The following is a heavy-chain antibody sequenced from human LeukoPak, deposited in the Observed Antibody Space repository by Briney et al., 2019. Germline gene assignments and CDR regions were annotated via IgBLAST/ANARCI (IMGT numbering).Heavy chain of an antibody. V-gene: IGHV3-74*01. CDR3: AREWGFHFDS. J-gene: IGHJ4*02. D-gene: IGHD3-16*01. Sequence: PGGSLRLSCVASGFSFSGSWMHWVRQPPGKGLVWVSRISSDGSATTHADSAKGRFTTYRDNAKNTLYLQMSSLRADDTAVYYCAREWGFHFDSWGQGTLVTVSS. CDR2: ISSDGSAT. CDR1: GFSFSGSW.